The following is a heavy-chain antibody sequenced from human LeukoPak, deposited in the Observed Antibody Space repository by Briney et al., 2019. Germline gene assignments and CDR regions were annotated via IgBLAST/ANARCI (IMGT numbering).Heavy chain of an antibody. Sequence: GGSLRLSCAASGFMFSSYAMTWVSQAPGKGLEWVSSISGPGEFTYYAESVKGRCTISRDNPENTVYLQMNRLRVDDTAVYYCAKVGYGDLDQWGQGTLVPVSS. V-gene: IGHV3-23*01. CDR2: ISGPGEFT. J-gene: IGHJ4*02. CDR1: GFMFSSYA. CDR3: AKVGYGDLDQ. D-gene: IGHD4-17*01.